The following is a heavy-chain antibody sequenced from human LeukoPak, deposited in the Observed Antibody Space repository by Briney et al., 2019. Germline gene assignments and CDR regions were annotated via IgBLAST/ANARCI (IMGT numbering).Heavy chain of an antibody. D-gene: IGHD3-10*01. CDR1: GFTVSSNY. V-gene: IGHV3-15*01. CDR3: TTDGNRYYYGY. J-gene: IGHJ4*02. Sequence: GGSLRLSCAASGFTVSSNYMSWVRQAPGKGLEWIGRIKSKTDGGTTDYAAPVKGRFTISRDDSKNALYLQMNSLKTEDTAVYYCTTDGNRYYYGYWGQGTLVTVSS. CDR2: IKSKTDGGTT.